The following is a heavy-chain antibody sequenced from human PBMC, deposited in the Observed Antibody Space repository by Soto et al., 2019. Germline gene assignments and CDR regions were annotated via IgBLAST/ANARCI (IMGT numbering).Heavy chain of an antibody. CDR1: GFSFIGYS. Sequence: XSVKISCKASGFSFIGYSILWVRQAPGQSLEWLGWINAGNGNTKYSHKFQDRVTITSDTSATTTYMELRSLRSEDTAVFYCARSAKKTWLPDFWGQGTLVTVSS. CDR3: ARSAKKTWLPDF. V-gene: IGHV1-3*01. J-gene: IGHJ1*01. D-gene: IGHD5-12*01. CDR2: INAGNGNT.